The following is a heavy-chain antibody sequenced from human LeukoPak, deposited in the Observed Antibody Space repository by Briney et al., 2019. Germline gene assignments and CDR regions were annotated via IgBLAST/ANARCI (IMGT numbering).Heavy chain of an antibody. CDR1: GGTFSNYA. D-gene: IGHD3-22*01. CDR3: ARDLEYCYDSSGSYSGDY. J-gene: IGHJ4*02. CDR2: IIPIFGTA. V-gene: IGHV1-69*13. Sequence: SVKVSCKTSGGTFSNYAISWVRQAPGQGLEWMGRIIPIFGTANYAQKFQGRVTITADESTSTAYMELSSLRSEDTAVYYCARDLEYCYDSSGSYSGDYWGQGTLVTVSS.